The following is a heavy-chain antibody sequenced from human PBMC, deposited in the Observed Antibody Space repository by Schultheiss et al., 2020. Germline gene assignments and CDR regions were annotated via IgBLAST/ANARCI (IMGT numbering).Heavy chain of an antibody. D-gene: IGHD6-13*01. CDR3: AREISSSWYALGY. Sequence: GGSLRLSCVASGFTVSSNYMSWVRQAPGKGLEWVSLIYSGGSTYYADSVKGRFAISRDNSKNTLYLQMNSLRAEDTAVYYCAREISSSWYALGYWGQGTLVTVSS. CDR1: GFTVSSNY. CDR2: IYSGGST. J-gene: IGHJ4*02. V-gene: IGHV3-66*02.